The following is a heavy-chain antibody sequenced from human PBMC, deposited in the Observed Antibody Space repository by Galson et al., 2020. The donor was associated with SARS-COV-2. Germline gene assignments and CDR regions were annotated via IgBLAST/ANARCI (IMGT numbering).Heavy chain of an antibody. V-gene: IGHV4-59*01. D-gene: IGHD3-16*01. CDR3: AREKGDLPVENWFDS. Sequence: SETLSLTCTVSGGSISSYYWNWIRKPPGQGLEWFGHIYYSGSTDYNPSLKSRVPISIDTSKNQFSLNLHSLTAADTAVYFCAREKGDLPVENWFDSWGPGTLVTVAS. J-gene: IGHJ5*01. CDR2: IYYSGST. CDR1: GGSISSYY.